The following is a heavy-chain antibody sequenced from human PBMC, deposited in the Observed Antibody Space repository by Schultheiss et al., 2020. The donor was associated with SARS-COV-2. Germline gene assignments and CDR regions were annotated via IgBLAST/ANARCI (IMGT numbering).Heavy chain of an antibody. Sequence: GGSLRLSCAASGFTFSSYAMSWVRQAPGKGLEWVSATSYSGGNTDFADSVKGRFTISRDNSKNTLYLQMNSLRSEDTAVYYCARVDPGDSSSWSVGGDAFDIWGQGTMVTVSS. J-gene: IGHJ3*02. D-gene: IGHD6-13*01. CDR1: GFTFSSYA. V-gene: IGHV3-23*01. CDR2: TSYSGGNT. CDR3: ARVDPGDSSSWSVGGDAFDI.